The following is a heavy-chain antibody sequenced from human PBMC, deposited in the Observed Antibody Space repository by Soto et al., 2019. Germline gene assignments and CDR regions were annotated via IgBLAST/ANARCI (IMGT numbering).Heavy chain of an antibody. J-gene: IGHJ3*02. CDR3: VREQVLKADAFDI. CDR1: GFTFSSYW. V-gene: IGHV3-74*01. CDR2: INSDGSST. Sequence: GGSLRLSCVASGFTFSSYWMHWVRQAPGKGLAWVSRINSDGSSTDYADSVKGRFTISRDNAKNTLYLQMISLRAEDTAVYYCVREQVLKADAFDIWGQGTMVTVSS.